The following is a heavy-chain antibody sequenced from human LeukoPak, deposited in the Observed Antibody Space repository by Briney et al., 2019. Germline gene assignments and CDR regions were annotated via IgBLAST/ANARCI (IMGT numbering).Heavy chain of an antibody. D-gene: IGHD3-10*01. J-gene: IGHJ6*03. V-gene: IGHV1-46*01. CDR3: ARVYYGSGSLYYYYYYMDV. CDR2: INPSGGST. CDR1: GYTFTSYY. Sequence: ASVKVSCKASGYTFTSYYMHWVRQAPGQGLEWMGIINPSGGSTSYAQKFQGRVTMTRDMSTSTVYMELSSLRSEDTAVYYCARVYYGSGSLYYYYYYMDVWGKGTTVIISS.